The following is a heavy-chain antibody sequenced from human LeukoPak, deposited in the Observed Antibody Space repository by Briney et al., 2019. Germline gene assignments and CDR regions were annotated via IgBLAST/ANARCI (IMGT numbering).Heavy chain of an antibody. CDR2: IYYSGST. J-gene: IGHJ4*02. CDR3: ARGRVVVIDF. V-gene: IGHV4-30-4*01. Sequence: SETLSPTCTVSGGSISSGDSYWTWIRQPPGKGLEWIGYIYYSGSTYYNPSLKSRVTILADTSKNQFSLKLSSVTAADTAVYYCARGRVVVIDFWGQGTLVTVSS. D-gene: IGHD3-22*01. CDR1: GGSISSGDSY.